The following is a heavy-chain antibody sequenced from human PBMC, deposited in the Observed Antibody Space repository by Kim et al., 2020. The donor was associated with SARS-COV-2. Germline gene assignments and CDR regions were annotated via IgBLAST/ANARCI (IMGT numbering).Heavy chain of an antibody. CDR3: ARGTGGSGSYYHLGYYYYYGMDV. J-gene: IGHJ6*02. CDR2: IYHSGST. Sequence: SETLSLTCAVSGGSISSSNWWSWVRQPPGKGLEWIGEIYHSGSTNYNPSLKSRVTISVDKSKNQFSLKLSSVTAADTAVYYCARGTGGSGSYYHLGYYYYYGMDVWGQGTTVTVSS. V-gene: IGHV4-4*02. D-gene: IGHD3-10*01. CDR1: GGSISSSNW.